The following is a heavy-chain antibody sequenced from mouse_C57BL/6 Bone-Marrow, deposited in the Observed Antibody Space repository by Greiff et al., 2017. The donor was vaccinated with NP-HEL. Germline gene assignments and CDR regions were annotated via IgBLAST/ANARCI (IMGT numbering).Heavy chain of an antibody. J-gene: IGHJ4*01. CDR2: ILPGSGST. Sequence: QVQLQQSGAELMKPGASVKLSCKATGYTFTGYWIEWVKQRPGHGLEWLGEILPGSGSTNYNAKFKGKATFTADTSSNTAYMQLSSLTTEDSAIYYCAGSNYPSRAMDYWGQGTSVTVSS. D-gene: IGHD2-5*01. V-gene: IGHV1-9*01. CDR1: GYTFTGYW. CDR3: AGSNYPSRAMDY.